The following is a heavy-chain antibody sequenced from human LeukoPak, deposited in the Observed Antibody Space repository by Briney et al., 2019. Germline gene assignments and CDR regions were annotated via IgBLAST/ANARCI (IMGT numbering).Heavy chain of an antibody. V-gene: IGHV5-51*01. D-gene: IGHD6-6*01. CDR3: TRRRVTYSNSSGRSRYYFDY. CDR2: IYPGDSDR. Sequence: GESLMISCKGSGSPFSTYWIGWVRQLPGKGLEWMGIIYPGDSDRRYSPSFQGQVTMSADKSISTAYLQWSSLKASDTAMYFCTRRRVTYSNSSGRSRYYFDYWGQGTLVTVSS. CDR1: GSPFSTYW. J-gene: IGHJ4*02.